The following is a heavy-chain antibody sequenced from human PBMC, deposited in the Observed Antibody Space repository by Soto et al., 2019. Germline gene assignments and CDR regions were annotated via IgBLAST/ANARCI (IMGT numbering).Heavy chain of an antibody. CDR1: GFTFSSYA. J-gene: IGHJ4*02. CDR2: ISYDGSNK. D-gene: IGHD6-19*01. CDR3: ASYGSGWYRKFDY. V-gene: IGHV3-30-3*01. Sequence: GGSLRLSCAASGFTFSSYAMHWVRQAPGKGLEWVAVISYDGSNKYYADSVKGRFTISRDNSKNTLYLQMNSLRAEDTAVYYCASYGSGWYRKFDYWGQGTLVTVSS.